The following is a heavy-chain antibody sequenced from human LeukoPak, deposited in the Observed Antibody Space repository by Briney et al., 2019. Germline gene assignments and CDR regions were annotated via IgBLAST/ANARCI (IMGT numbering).Heavy chain of an antibody. V-gene: IGHV3-7*05. CDR1: GFIFSSFW. D-gene: IGHD4-11*01. CDR3: AKDSYSKGDY. CDR2: IKQDGSER. J-gene: IGHJ4*02. Sequence: GGSLRLSCAASGFIFSSFWMSWVRQAPGKGLEGVANIKQDGSERNYVGSVRGRFTISRDNAKNSLYLQMNSLRAEDTAVYYCAKDSYSKGDYWGQGTLVTVSS.